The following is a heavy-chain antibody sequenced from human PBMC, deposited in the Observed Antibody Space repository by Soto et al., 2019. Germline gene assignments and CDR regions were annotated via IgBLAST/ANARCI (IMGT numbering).Heavy chain of an antibody. Sequence: SETLSLTCTVSGGSISSYYWSWIRQPPGKGLEWIGYIYYSGSTNYNPSLKSRVTISVDTSKNQFSLKLSSVTAADTAVYYCAKYCSGGSCYFKGNWFDPWGQGTLVTVSS. J-gene: IGHJ5*02. D-gene: IGHD2-15*01. CDR1: GGSISSYY. V-gene: IGHV4-59*01. CDR3: AKYCSGGSCYFKGNWFDP. CDR2: IYYSGST.